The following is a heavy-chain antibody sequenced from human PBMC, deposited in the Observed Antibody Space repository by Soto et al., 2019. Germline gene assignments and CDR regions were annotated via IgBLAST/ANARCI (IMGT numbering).Heavy chain of an antibody. CDR1: GGSISSSSYY. CDR3: AKDFGEPMEYYYYGMDV. J-gene: IGHJ6*02. Sequence: SETLSLTCTVSGGSISSSSYYWGWIRQPPGKGLEWIGSIYYSGSTYYNPSLKSRVTISVDTSKNQFSLKLSSVTAAGTAVYYCAKDFGEPMEYYYYGMDVWGQGTTVTVSS. CDR2: IYYSGST. D-gene: IGHD3-10*01. V-gene: IGHV4-39*02.